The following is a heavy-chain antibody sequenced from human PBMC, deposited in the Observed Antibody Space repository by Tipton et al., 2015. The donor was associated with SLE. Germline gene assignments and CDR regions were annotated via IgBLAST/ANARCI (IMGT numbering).Heavy chain of an antibody. D-gene: IGHD1-26*01. Sequence: SLRLSCAASGFTFDDCAMTWVRQVPGKGLEWVSGITWNGGGTAVADSVKGRFTISRDNAKNFLYLQMNSLRVEDTAFYYCARDSGSGGYSLPIYFDYWGQGTLVTVSS. J-gene: IGHJ4*02. V-gene: IGHV3-20*04. CDR1: GFTFDDCA. CDR3: ARDSGSGGYSLPIYFDY. CDR2: ITWNGGGT.